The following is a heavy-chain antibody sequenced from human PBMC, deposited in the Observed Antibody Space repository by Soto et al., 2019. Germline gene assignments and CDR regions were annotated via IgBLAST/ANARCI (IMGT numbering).Heavy chain of an antibody. Sequence: SETLSLTCAVSGFFISSGNYWGWIRKPPGKGLEWIGSIFHGGNTYYNPSLKSRVTISVDMSKDQFSLKLNSVTAAETAVYYCARARCYDAFDVWGQGTVVTVSS. CDR3: ARARCYDAFDV. J-gene: IGHJ3*01. V-gene: IGHV4-38-2*01. CDR1: GFFISSGNY. CDR2: IFHGGNT. D-gene: IGHD4-17*01.